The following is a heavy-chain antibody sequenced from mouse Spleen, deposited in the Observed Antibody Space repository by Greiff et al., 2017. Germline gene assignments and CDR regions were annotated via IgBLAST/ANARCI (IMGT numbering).Heavy chain of an antibody. CDR3: AREGDYDGLFAY. D-gene: IGHD2-4*01. Sequence: QVQLQQSGPGLVAPSQSLSITCTISGFSLTSYGVHWVRQPPGKGLEWLVVIWSDGSTTYNSALKSRLSISKDNSKSQVFLKMNSLQTDDTAMYYCAREGDYDGLFAYWGQGTLVTVSA. V-gene: IGHV2-6-1*01. J-gene: IGHJ3*01. CDR2: IWSDGST. CDR1: GFSLTSYG.